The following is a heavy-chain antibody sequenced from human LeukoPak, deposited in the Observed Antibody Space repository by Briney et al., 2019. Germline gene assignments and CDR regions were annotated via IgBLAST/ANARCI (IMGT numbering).Heavy chain of an antibody. CDR1: GFSISSTSYY. CDR2: IYYSGST. CDR3: AKAGVRYFDSSGLYAFDF. Sequence: KPSETLSLTCAVSGFSISSTSYYWAWIRQPPGKGLEWIGTIYYSGSTYHNPSLKSQITMSVDTSRNQFSLKLSSVDAADTAVYYCAKAGVRYFDSSGLYAFDFWGQGTTVTVSS. D-gene: IGHD3-22*01. V-gene: IGHV4-39*01. J-gene: IGHJ3*01.